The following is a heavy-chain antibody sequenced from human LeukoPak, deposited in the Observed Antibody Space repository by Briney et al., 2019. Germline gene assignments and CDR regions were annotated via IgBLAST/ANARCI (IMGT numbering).Heavy chain of an antibody. D-gene: IGHD1-26*01. CDR1: GFTFSDYY. J-gene: IGHJ4*02. V-gene: IGHV3-11*03. CDR2: ISSSSSYT. CDR3: AYRNNFEY. Sequence: PGGSPRLSCAASGFTFSDYYMSWIRQAPGKGLEWVSYISSSSSYTNYADSVKGRFTISRDDAKRTVDLQMDNLRAEDTAIYYCAYRNNFEYWGQGALVTVSS.